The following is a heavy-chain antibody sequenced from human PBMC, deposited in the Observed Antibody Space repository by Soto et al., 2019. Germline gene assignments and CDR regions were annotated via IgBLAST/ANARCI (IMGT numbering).Heavy chain of an antibody. V-gene: IGHV4-31*03. CDR3: ARSRRIFGVAINWFDP. Sequence: TSETLSLTCTVSGGSISSGGYYWSWIRQHPGKGLEWIGYIYYSGSTYYNPSLKSRVTISVDTSKNQFSLKLSSVTAADTAVYYCARSRRIFGVAINWFDPWGQGTLVTVSS. J-gene: IGHJ5*02. CDR2: IYYSGST. CDR1: GGSISSGGYY. D-gene: IGHD3-3*01.